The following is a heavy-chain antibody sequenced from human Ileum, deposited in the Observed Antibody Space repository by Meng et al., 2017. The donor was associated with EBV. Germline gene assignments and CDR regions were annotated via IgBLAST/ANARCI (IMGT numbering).Heavy chain of an antibody. V-gene: IGHV1-18*01. CDR2: ISAYNGNT. CDR3: ARVEVGITSGDY. CDR1: GYTFTNYG. J-gene: IGHJ4*02. Sequence: QAQLVQSGGEVKKPXXXXKVSCKASGYTFTNYGITWVRQAPGPGLEWMGWISAYNGNTNYAQTLQGRLTMTTDTSTSTAYMELRSLRSDDTAVYYCARVEVGITSGDYWGQGTLVTVSS. D-gene: IGHD1-26*01.